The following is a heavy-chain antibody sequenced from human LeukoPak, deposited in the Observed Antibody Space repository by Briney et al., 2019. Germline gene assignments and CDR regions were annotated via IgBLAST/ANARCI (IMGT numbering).Heavy chain of an antibody. J-gene: IGHJ4*02. V-gene: IGHV1-18*01. CDR3: ARDRSSIFDY. Sequence: ASVKVSCKASAYTFTSYGISWVRQAPGQGLEWMGWISAYNGNTNYALKLQGRVAMTTDTSTSTAYMELRSLRSDDTAVYYCARDRSSIFDYWGQGTLVTVSS. CDR2: ISAYNGNT. CDR1: AYTFTSYG. D-gene: IGHD1-26*01.